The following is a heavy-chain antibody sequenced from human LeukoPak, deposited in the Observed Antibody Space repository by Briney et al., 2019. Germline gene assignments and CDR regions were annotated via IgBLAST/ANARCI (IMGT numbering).Heavy chain of an antibody. D-gene: IGHD3-22*01. CDR1: GGSISSYY. J-gene: IGHJ3*02. CDR3: ARDRDSSGYYDAFDI. CDR2: IYYSGST. V-gene: IGHV4-59*01. Sequence: SETLSLTCTVSGGSISSYYWSWIRQPPGKGLEWIGYIYYSGSTNYNPSLKSRVTISADTSKNQFSLKLSSVTAADTAVYYCARDRDSSGYYDAFDIWGQGTMVTVSS.